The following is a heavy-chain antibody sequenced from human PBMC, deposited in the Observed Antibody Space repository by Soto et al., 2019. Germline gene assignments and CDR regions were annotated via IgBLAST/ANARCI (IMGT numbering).Heavy chain of an antibody. V-gene: IGHV1-18*01. CDR2: INAYNGNT. J-gene: IGHJ4*02. CDR1: GYTFTSYG. CDR3: ARDVGYGLIDG. D-gene: IGHD5-18*01. Sequence: QVQLVQSGGEVNKPGASVKVSCKASGYTFTSYGISWVRQAPGQGLEWMGWINAYNGNTHYAQKVQGRVTMTSHTSTSTAYMELRSLRSDDTVVYYCARDVGYGLIDGWGQGTLVTVSS.